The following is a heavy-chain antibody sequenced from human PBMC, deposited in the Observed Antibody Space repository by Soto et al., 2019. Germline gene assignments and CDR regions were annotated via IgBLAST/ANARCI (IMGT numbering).Heavy chain of an antibody. CDR1: FTCSMYS. D-gene: IGHD1-26*01. J-gene: IGHJ5*02. Sequence: EVQVVESGGGLVQPGGSLRLSCSFTCSMYSRNGVRQAPGKGLEWVASISSGGSYIKYADSVKGRFTISRDNAKNSVSLQMNSLRVDDTAVYFCTRDQGGSYASWFDPWGQGTLVTVSS. CDR2: ISSGGSYI. CDR3: TRDQGGSYASWFDP. V-gene: IGHV3-21*01.